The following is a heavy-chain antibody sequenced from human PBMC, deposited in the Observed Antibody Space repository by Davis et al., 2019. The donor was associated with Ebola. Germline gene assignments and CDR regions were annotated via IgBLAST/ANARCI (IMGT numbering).Heavy chain of an antibody. CDR1: GLTFSNSD. CDR3: ATSPEYDN. Sequence: GESLKISCTGSGLTFSNSDMNWVRQAPGKGLEWVSAISGSGDSTNYADSVKGRFTISRDNSKTTVFLQMNSLRADDTAVYFCATSPEYDNWGQGTLVTVSS. J-gene: IGHJ4*02. CDR2: ISGSGDST. D-gene: IGHD1-14*01. V-gene: IGHV3-23*01.